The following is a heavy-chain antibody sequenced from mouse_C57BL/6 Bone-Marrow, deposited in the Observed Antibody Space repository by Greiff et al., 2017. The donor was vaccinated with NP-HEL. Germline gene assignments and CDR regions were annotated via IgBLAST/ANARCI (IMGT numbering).Heavy chain of an antibody. CDR3: TTEKGFYWYFDV. J-gene: IGHJ1*03. CDR2: IDPENGDT. D-gene: IGHD3-3*01. V-gene: IGHV14-4*01. CDR1: GFNIQDDY. Sequence: EVQLQQSGAELVRPGASVKLSCTASGFNIQDDYMHWVKQRPEQGLEWIGWIDPENGDTEYASKFQGKATITADTSSNTAYLQLSSLTSEDTAVYYCTTEKGFYWYFDVWGTGTTVTVSS.